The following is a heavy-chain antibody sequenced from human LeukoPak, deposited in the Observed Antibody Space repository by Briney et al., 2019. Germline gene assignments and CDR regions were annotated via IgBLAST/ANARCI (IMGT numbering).Heavy chain of an antibody. CDR2: ISYDGSNE. D-gene: IGHD6-19*01. CDR3: ARDSSGSYNWFDP. Sequence: GGSLRLSCAASGFSFSSYAMHWVRQAPGKGLEWVAVISYDGSNEYDPDSVKGRFTISRDNSKNTLYLQMNSLRAEDTAVYYCARDSSGSYNWFDPWGQGTLVTVSS. V-gene: IGHV3-30*04. CDR1: GFSFSSYA. J-gene: IGHJ5*02.